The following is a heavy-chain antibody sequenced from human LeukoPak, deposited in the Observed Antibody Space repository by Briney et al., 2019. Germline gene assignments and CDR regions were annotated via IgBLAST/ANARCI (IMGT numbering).Heavy chain of an antibody. CDR1: GFTFSSYW. J-gene: IGHJ6*04. CDR3: ARGDYYGSGSYYGYYYYGMDV. Sequence: GGSLRLSCAASGFTFSSYWMSWVRQAPGKGLEWVANIKQDGSEKYYVDSVKGRFTISRDNAKNSLYLQMNSLRAEDTAVYYCARGDYYGSGSYYGYYYYGMDVWGKGTTVTVSS. CDR2: IKQDGSEK. V-gene: IGHV3-7*03. D-gene: IGHD3-10*01.